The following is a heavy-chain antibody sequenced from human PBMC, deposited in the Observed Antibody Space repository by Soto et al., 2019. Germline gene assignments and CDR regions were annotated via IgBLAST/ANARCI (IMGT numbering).Heavy chain of an antibody. D-gene: IGHD2-2*01. CDR2: IYYSGST. CDR1: GGSISSYY. J-gene: IGHJ4*02. Sequence: SETLSLTCTVSGGSISSYYWSWIRQPPGKGLEWIGYIYYSGSTNYNPSLKSRVTMSVDTSKNQFSLKLTSVTAADTAVYYCARGFSTTFDSWGQGALVTVSS. CDR3: ARGFSTTFDS. V-gene: IGHV4-59*01.